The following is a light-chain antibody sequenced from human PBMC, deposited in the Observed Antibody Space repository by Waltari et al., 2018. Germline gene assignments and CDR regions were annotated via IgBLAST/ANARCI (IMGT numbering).Light chain of an antibody. V-gene: IGKV4-1*01. CDR2: WAS. CDR1: QSILYRSNNANY. CDR3: QQYYTTPLT. Sequence: DIVMTQSPDPLAVSLGDRHTITCRSSQSILYRSNNANYLAWYQQKPGQPPKLLIYWASTRESGVPDRFSGGGSGTDFTLTISSLQAEDVAIYYCQQYYTTPLTFGGGTKVEIK. J-gene: IGKJ4*01.